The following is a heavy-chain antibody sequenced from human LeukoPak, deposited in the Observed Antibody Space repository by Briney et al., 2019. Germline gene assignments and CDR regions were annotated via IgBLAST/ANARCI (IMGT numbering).Heavy chain of an antibody. Sequence: GGSLRLSCAASGLTVSSNYMSWVRQAPGKGXXXVSVIYSGGNTFYADSVKGRFTISRDNSKNTLYLQMNSLRAEDTAVYYCAREMIQLPGYFDYWGQGTLVTVSS. CDR2: IYSGGNT. CDR1: GLTVSSNY. D-gene: IGHD5-18*01. J-gene: IGHJ4*02. V-gene: IGHV3-53*01. CDR3: AREMIQLPGYFDY.